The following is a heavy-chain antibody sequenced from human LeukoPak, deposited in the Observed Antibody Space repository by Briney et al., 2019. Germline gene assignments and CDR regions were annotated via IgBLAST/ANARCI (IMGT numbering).Heavy chain of an antibody. J-gene: IGHJ4*02. CDR3: AKGAWIQLWTPFDY. D-gene: IGHD5-18*01. CDR1: GFTFSSYG. V-gene: IGHV3-30*02. CDR2: IRYDGSNK. Sequence: PGGSLRLSCAASGFTFSSYGMHWVRQAPGKGLEWVAFIRYDGSNKYYADSVKGRFTISRDNSKNTLYLQMNSLRAEDTAVYYCAKGAWIQLWTPFDYWGQGTLVTVSS.